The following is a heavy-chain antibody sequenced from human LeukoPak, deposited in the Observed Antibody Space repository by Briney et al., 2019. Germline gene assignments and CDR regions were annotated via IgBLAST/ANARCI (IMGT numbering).Heavy chain of an antibody. D-gene: IGHD5-24*01. CDR1: GFTFSSYA. Sequence: GRSLRLSCAAFGFTFSSYAMHWVRQAPGKGLEWVAVISYDGSNKYYADFVKGRFTISRDNSKNTLYLQMNSLRAEDTAVYYCARGSLWLQLDYWGQGTLVTVSS. J-gene: IGHJ4*02. CDR3: ARGSLWLQLDY. V-gene: IGHV3-30-3*01. CDR2: ISYDGSNK.